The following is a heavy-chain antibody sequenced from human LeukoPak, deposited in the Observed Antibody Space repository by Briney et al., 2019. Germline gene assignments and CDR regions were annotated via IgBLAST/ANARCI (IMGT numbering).Heavy chain of an antibody. J-gene: IGHJ4*02. CDR2: IYYNRAT. CDR3: ARFSSDCCETSCYLTY. Sequence: SETLSLTCTVSGGSVNSHFWSWIRQPPGKGLEMIGHIYYNRATTYNPSLRGRVTMSIDVSKNQFSLGLTSVTTTDTAVYYCARFSSDCCETSCYLTYWGQGILVTVSS. V-gene: IGHV4-59*02. CDR1: GGSVNSHF. D-gene: IGHD2-2*01.